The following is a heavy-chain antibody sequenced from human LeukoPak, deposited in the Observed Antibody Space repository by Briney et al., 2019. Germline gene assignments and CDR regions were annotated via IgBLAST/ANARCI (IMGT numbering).Heavy chain of an antibody. V-gene: IGHV4-4*07. D-gene: IGHD3-22*01. Sequence: SETLSLTCTVSGGSISSYYWSWIRQPAGKGLEWIGSIYYSGSTYYNPSLKSRVTISVDTSKNQFSLKLSSVTAADTAVYYCARAGVVIDYYFDYWGQGTLVTVSS. J-gene: IGHJ4*02. CDR3: ARAGVVIDYYFDY. CDR2: IYYSGST. CDR1: GGSISSYY.